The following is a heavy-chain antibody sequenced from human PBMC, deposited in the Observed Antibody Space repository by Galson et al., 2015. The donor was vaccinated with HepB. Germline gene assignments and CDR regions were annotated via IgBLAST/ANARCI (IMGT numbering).Heavy chain of an antibody. D-gene: IGHD5-12*01. J-gene: IGHJ4*02. CDR3: ARDGYNRVPFDY. V-gene: IGHV3-23*01. Sequence: SLRLSCAASGFTLNSYAVSWVRQAPGKGLEWVSEISGTGANTYYADSVRGRFTVSRDNSRNTLYLQMNSLRTEDTARYYCARDGYNRVPFDYWGQGTLVAVSS. CDR2: ISGTGANT. CDR1: GFTLNSYA.